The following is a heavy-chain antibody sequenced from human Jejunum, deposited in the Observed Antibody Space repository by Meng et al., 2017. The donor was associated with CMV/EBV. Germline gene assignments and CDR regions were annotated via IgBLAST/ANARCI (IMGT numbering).Heavy chain of an antibody. CDR2: IYTDGDT. V-gene: IGHV3-53*01. D-gene: IGHD4-17*01. Sequence: EVLLVWSGGGLIPPGGFLRLSCASSGFIVRTVYRNWVRQAAGKGVGWVSFIYTDGDTYYADSVKGRFTISRDISNNMLFLQMNRLRAEDTAVYYCVRNGAGDHWGQGTLVTVSS. CDR3: VRNGAGDH. CDR1: GFIVRTVY. J-gene: IGHJ4*02.